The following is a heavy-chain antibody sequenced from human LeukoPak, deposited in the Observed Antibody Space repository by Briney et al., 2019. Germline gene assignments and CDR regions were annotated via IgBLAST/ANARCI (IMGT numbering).Heavy chain of an antibody. Sequence: GGSLRLSCAASGFTFSSYSMNWVRQAPGKGLEWVSSISSSSSYIYYADSVKGRFTISRDNAKNSLYLQMNSLRAEDTAAYYCARDAGDSIQNYYYCYGMDVWGQGTTVTVSS. CDR1: GFTFSSYS. J-gene: IGHJ6*02. V-gene: IGHV3-21*01. CDR2: ISSSSSYI. CDR3: ARDAGDSIQNYYYCYGMDV. D-gene: IGHD4-17*01.